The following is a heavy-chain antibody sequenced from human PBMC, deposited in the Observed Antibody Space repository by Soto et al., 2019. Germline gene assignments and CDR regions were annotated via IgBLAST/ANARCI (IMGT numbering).Heavy chain of an antibody. D-gene: IGHD3-10*01. CDR3: ARDEPDYYGSGSPTGV. CDR2: ISNYNGKT. V-gene: IGHV1-18*01. Sequence: ASVKVSCKASGYTFTNYGITWVRQAPGQGLEWMGWISNYNGKTNYAQILQGRVTMTTDTSTRTAYMELTSLRSDDTAVYYCARDEPDYYGSGSPTGVWGKGTTVTVSS. CDR1: GYTFTNYG. J-gene: IGHJ6*04.